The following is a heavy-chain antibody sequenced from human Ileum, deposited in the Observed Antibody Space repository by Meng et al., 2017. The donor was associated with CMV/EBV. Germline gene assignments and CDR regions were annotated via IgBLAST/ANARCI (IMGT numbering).Heavy chain of an antibody. CDR1: GFTFRNYA. Sequence: GGSLRLSCAGSGFTFRNYAMSWVRQAPGKGPEWVSFIFAGGSSTYYADSVKGRFTISKDDSKNTLYLQMNSLGVEDTAVYYCTRESGYLIWGQGTTGTGAS. J-gene: IGHJ6*02. CDR2: IFAGGSST. CDR3: TRESGYLI. V-gene: IGHV3-23*03. D-gene: IGHD5-12*01.